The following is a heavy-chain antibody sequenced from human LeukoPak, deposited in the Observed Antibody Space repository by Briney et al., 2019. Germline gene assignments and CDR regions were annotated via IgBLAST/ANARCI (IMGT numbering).Heavy chain of an antibody. V-gene: IGHV1-69*04. D-gene: IGHD1-7*01. CDR1: GGTFSSYA. CDR3: ARELELWLFDY. J-gene: IGHJ4*02. CDR2: IIPIFGIA. Sequence: VASVKVSCKASGGTFSSYAISWVRQAPGQGLEWVGRIIPIFGIANYAQKFQGRVTITADKSTSTAYMELSSLRSEDTAVYYCARELELWLFDYWGQGTLVTVSS.